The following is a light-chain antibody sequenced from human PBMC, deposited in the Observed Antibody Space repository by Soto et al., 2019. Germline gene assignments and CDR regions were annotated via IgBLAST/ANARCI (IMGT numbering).Light chain of an antibody. V-gene: IGKV3-20*01. CDR1: QSISSSH. CDR3: QQYSTSRA. Sequence: EIVLTQSPGTLSLSPGERATLSCRASQSISSSHLAWYQQKPGQAPRLLIYGASSRASGIPDRFSASGSGTDFTLTISRLEPEDFAVYYCQQYSTSRAFGQGTKVEIK. J-gene: IGKJ1*01. CDR2: GAS.